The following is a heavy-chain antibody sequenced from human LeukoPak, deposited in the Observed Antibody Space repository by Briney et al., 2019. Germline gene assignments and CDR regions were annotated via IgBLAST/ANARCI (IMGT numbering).Heavy chain of an antibody. V-gene: IGHV1-69*04. D-gene: IGHD3-10*01. Sequence: SVKVSCKASGGTFSSYAISWVRQAPGQGLEWMGRIIPILGIANYAQKFQGRVTITADKSTSTAYMELSSLRSEDTAVYYCARKTAPGDGSGSYGRYYGMDVWGQGTTVTVSS. CDR3: ARKTAPGDGSGSYGRYYGMDV. CDR2: IIPILGIA. CDR1: GGTFSSYA. J-gene: IGHJ6*02.